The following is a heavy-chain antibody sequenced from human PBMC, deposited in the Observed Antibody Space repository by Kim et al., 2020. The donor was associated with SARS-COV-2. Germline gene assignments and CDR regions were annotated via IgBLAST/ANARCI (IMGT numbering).Heavy chain of an antibody. J-gene: IGHJ4*02. Sequence: GGSLRLSCAAAGFTFSNYAMHWVRQAPGKGLEWVALISYDGSNKDYADSVKGRFTISRDNSKNTLYLQMNSLRTEDTSVFYCARGTERVYIYGYPFDYWGQGTLVTVSS. D-gene: IGHD5-18*01. CDR3: ARGTERVYIYGYPFDY. CDR1: GFTFSNYA. CDR2: ISYDGSNK. V-gene: IGHV3-30*04.